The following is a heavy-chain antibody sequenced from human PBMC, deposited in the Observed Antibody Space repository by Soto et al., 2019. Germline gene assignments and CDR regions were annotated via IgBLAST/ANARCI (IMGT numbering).Heavy chain of an antibody. J-gene: IGHJ4*02. CDR3: ARLQREYYFDY. V-gene: IGHV4-39*01. Sequence: SETLSLTCTVSSASISSNNYYWGWVRQPPGKGLEWIGSIYFSGGTYYNPSLKSRVTISLDTSKNQFSLRLSSVTAADTAVYYCARLQREYYFDYWGPGTLVTVSS. CDR1: SASISSNNYY. CDR2: IYFSGGT.